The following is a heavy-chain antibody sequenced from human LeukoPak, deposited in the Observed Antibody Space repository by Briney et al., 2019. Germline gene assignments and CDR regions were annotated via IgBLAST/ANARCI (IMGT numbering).Heavy chain of an antibody. CDR2: INTDGSTT. CDR1: GFTFSSYW. J-gene: IGHJ6*02. Sequence: GGSLRLSCAASGFTFSSYWMHWVRQVPGKGLVWVSGINTDGSTTSYADSVKGRFTISRDNAKNTLYLQMNSLRAEDTAVYYCARAMVRGVITPFYYYYGMDVWGQGTTVTVSS. D-gene: IGHD3-10*01. CDR3: ARAMVRGVITPFYYYYGMDV. V-gene: IGHV3-74*01.